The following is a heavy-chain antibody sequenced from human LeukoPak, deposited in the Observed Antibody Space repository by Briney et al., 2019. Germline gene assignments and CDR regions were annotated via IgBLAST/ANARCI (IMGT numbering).Heavy chain of an antibody. V-gene: IGHV1-69*13. D-gene: IGHD2-2*01. CDR1: GGTFSSYA. CDR3: ARVKEYCSSTSCFPFYFDY. CDR2: IIPIFGTA. J-gene: IGHJ4*02. Sequence: SVKVSCKASGGTFSSYAISWVRQAPGQGLGWMGTIIPIFGTANYAQKFQGRVTITADESTSTSYMELSSLRSEDTAVYYCARVKEYCSSTSCFPFYFDYWGQGTLVTVSS.